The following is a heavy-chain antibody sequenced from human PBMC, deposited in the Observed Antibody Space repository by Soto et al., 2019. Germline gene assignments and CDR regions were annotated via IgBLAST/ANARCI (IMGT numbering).Heavy chain of an antibody. CDR2: ISSSNSYT. J-gene: IGHJ4*02. CDR3: VKDMRIAVSGSFDS. Sequence: PGGSLRLSCAASGFTFSDYYMSWIRQAPGKGLEGVSYISSSNSYTNYAESVKGRFNISRDNAKNSVYLQMNSLRSDDTALYFCVKDMRIAVSGSFDSWGQGT. V-gene: IGHV3-11*05. D-gene: IGHD6-19*01. CDR1: GFTFSDYY.